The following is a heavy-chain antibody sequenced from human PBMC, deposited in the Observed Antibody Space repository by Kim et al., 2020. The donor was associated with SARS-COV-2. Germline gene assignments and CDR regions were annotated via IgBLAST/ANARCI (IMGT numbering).Heavy chain of an antibody. D-gene: IGHD6-19*01. CDR2: IKSKTDGGTT. CDR3: TIHKGEYSSGWFAYYYYGMDV. V-gene: IGHV3-15*01. Sequence: GGSLRLSCAASGFTFSNAWMSWVRQAPGKGLEWVGRIKSKTDGGTTDYAAPVKGRFTISSDDSKTTLYLQMNSLKIEDTAMYYCTIHKGEYSSGWFAYYYYGMDVWGQGTTVTVSS. J-gene: IGHJ6*02. CDR1: GFTFSNAW.